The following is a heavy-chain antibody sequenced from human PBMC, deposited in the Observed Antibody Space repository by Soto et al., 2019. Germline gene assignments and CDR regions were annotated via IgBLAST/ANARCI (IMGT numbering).Heavy chain of an antibody. CDR2: FYPGDSTS. CDR1: GYSFISYW. J-gene: IGHJ3*01. V-gene: IGHV5-51*03. Sequence: KPGESLKISCKTSGYSFISYWVAWVRQLPGKGLEWMGTFYPGDSTSTYSPSFQGQVTISVDTSITTAYLQLNSLKASDTAMYYCARIIGYCRNNDCSWTFDVWGQGTMVTVSS. CDR3: ARIIGYCRNNDCSWTFDV. D-gene: IGHD2-15*01.